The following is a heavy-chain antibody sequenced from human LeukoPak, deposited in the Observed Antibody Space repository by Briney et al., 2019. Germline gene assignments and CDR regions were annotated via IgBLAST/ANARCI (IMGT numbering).Heavy chain of an antibody. CDR3: ARRGTAMGFDYYYYYYMDV. J-gene: IGHJ6*03. Sequence: GASVKVSCKASGYTFTSYDINWVRQATGQGLEWMGWMNPNSGNTGYAQKFQGRVTITRNTSISTAYMELSSLRSEDTAVYCCARRGTAMGFDYYYYYYMDVWGKGTTVTVSS. D-gene: IGHD5-18*01. CDR2: MNPNSGNT. CDR1: GYTFTSYD. V-gene: IGHV1-8*03.